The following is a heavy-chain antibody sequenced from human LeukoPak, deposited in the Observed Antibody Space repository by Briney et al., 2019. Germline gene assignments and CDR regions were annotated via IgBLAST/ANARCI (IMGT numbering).Heavy chain of an antibody. CDR3: AGNPAVGYYDSSGYFGY. J-gene: IGHJ4*02. CDR1: GGSISGYY. Sequence: SETLSLTCTVSGGSISGYYWSWIRQPPGKGLEWIGYIYYSGSTNYNPSLKSRVTISVDTSKNQFSLKLSSVTAADTAVYYCAGNPAVGYYDSSGYFGYWGQGTLVTVSS. V-gene: IGHV4-59*01. CDR2: IYYSGST. D-gene: IGHD3-22*01.